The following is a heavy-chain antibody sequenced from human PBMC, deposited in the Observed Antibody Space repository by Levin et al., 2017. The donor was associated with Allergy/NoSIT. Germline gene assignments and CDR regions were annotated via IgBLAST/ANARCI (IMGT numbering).Heavy chain of an antibody. J-gene: IGHJ4*02. Sequence: LAGGSLRLSCAASGFTFSSYAMHWVRQAPGKGLEWVAVISYDGSNKYYADSVKGRFTISRDNSKNTLYLQMNSLRAEDTAVYYCARPVSGGELPGTDYWGQGTLVTVSS. CDR2: ISYDGSNK. CDR3: ARPVSGGELPGTDY. D-gene: IGHD1-14*01. CDR1: GFTFSSYA. V-gene: IGHV3-30-3*01.